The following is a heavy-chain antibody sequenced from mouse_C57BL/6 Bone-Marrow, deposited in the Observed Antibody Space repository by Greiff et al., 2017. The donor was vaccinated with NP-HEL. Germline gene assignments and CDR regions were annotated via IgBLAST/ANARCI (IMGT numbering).Heavy chain of an antibody. CDR2: IYPGSGNT. CDR3: ARDDGYFHWYFDV. V-gene: IGHV1-76*01. Sequence: VQLVESGAELVRPGASVKLSCKASGYTFTDYYINWVKQRPGQGLEWIARIYPGSGNTYYNEKFNGKATLTAEKSSSTAYMQLSSLTSEDSDVYFCARDDGYFHWYFDVWGTGTTVTVSS. D-gene: IGHD2-3*01. J-gene: IGHJ1*03. CDR1: GYTFTDYY.